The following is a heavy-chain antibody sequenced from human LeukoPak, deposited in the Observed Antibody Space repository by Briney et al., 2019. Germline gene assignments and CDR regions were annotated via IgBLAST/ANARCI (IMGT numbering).Heavy chain of an antibody. Sequence: GGSLRLSCAASGFTFSSYAMSWVRQAPGKGLEWVSAISGSGGSTYYADSVKGRFTISRDNSKNTLYLQMNSLRAEDMALYYCAKGYCGSTSCHFAYWGQGTLVTVSS. CDR1: GFTFSSYA. D-gene: IGHD2-2*01. V-gene: IGHV3-23*01. CDR3: AKGYCGSTSCHFAY. CDR2: ISGSGGST. J-gene: IGHJ4*02.